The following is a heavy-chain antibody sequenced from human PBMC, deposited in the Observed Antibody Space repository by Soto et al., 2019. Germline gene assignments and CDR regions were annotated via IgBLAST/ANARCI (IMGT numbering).Heavy chain of an antibody. CDR1: GFTFGDYA. J-gene: IGHJ4*02. Sequence: EVQLVDSGGDLVQPGRSLRLSCTTSGFTFGDYAMSWVRQAPGKGLEWVGFIRSKTYGETTEYAASVEGRFSISRDDSTSIAYLQMNSLTTEDTGVYDCTRAAGPYFDRFAYTSGGQGTLLTVSS. D-gene: IGHD3-22*01. CDR3: TRAAGPYFDRFAYTS. V-gene: IGHV3-49*04. CDR2: IRSKTYGETT.